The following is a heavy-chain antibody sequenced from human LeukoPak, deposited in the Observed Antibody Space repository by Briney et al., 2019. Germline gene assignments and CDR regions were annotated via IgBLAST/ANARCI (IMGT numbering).Heavy chain of an antibody. V-gene: IGHV3-21*04. Sequence: TGGSLRLSCAASGFTFSSHSMSWVRQAPGKGLEWVSSISSSSSYIYYADSVKGRFTISRDNAKNSLYLQMNSLRAEDTALYYCTREYGWLQFIRYAFDIWGQGTMVTVSS. J-gene: IGHJ3*02. CDR1: GFTFSSHS. CDR2: ISSSSSYI. CDR3: TREYGWLQFIRYAFDI. D-gene: IGHD5-24*01.